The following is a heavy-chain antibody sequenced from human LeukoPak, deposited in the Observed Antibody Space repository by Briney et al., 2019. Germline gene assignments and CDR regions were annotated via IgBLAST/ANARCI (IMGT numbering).Heavy chain of an antibody. D-gene: IGHD1-26*01. Sequence: SETLSLTCTVSGGSISSYDWSWIRQPAGKGLEWIGRIYTSGSTNYNPSLKSRVTISVDKSKNQFSLKLSSVTAADTAVYYCARDSPGGVVGATDYYYMDVWGKGTTVTVSS. CDR1: GGSISSYD. CDR3: ARDSPGGVVGATDYYYMDV. V-gene: IGHV4-4*07. CDR2: IYTSGST. J-gene: IGHJ6*03.